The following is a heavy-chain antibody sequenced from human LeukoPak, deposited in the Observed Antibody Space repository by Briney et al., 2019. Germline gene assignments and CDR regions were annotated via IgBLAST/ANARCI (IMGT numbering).Heavy chain of an antibody. CDR1: GFTFNNCV. V-gene: IGHV3-23*01. D-gene: IGHD3-10*01. Sequence: GGSLRLSCAASGFTFNNCVGTWVRQAPGKRLEWVSTINTGDGSTFYADSVKGRFTIFRDSSKNTLYLEMNGLRAEDTAIYFCAKDGRPRAFGLDVWGQGTTVTVSS. CDR2: INTGDGST. CDR3: AKDGRPRAFGLDV. J-gene: IGHJ6*02.